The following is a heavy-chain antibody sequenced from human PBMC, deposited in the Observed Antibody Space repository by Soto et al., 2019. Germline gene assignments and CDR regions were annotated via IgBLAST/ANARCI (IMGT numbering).Heavy chain of an antibody. Sequence: RASVKVSCKASGYTFTSYGISWVRQAPGQGLEWMGWISAYNGNTNYAQKPQGRVTMTTDTSTSTAYMELRSLRSDDTAVYYCARGGGVRYFDWLSTYYFDYWGQGTQVTVSS. D-gene: IGHD3-9*01. J-gene: IGHJ4*02. CDR3: ARGGGVRYFDWLSTYYFDY. V-gene: IGHV1-18*04. CDR2: ISAYNGNT. CDR1: GYTFTSYG.